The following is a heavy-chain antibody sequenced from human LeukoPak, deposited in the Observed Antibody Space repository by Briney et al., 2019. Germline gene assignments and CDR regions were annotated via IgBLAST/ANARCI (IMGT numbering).Heavy chain of an antibody. V-gene: IGHV3-11*04. CDR1: GLTFSDYY. D-gene: IGHD3-3*01. Sequence: GWALTLSFAACGLTFSDYYLSWLRQARGRGVEWISYISHRVSDVQYADSVKGRFTISRDNARNSLYVQMNSRRAEDTAVYYCTRGSDYDFWSMDYWGQGTLVTVSS. J-gene: IGHJ4*02. CDR3: TRGSDYDFWSMDY. CDR2: ISHRVSDV.